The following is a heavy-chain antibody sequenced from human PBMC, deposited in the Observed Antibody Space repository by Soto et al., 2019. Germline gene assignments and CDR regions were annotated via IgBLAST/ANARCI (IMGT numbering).Heavy chain of an antibody. CDR2: ISYDGSNK. D-gene: IGHD1-26*01. CDR3: AKVGGSYGDAGYYYYYGMDV. CDR1: GFTFSSYG. Sequence: QVQLVESGGGVVQPGRSLRLSCAASGFTFSSYGMHWVRQAPGKGLEWVAVISYDGSNKYYADSVKGRFTISRDNSKNQLYLQMNSLRAEDTAVYYCAKVGGSYGDAGYYYYYGMDVWGQGTTVTVSS. J-gene: IGHJ6*02. V-gene: IGHV3-30*18.